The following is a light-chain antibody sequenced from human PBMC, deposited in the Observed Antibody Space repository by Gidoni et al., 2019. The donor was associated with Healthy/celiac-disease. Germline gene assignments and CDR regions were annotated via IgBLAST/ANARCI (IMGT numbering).Light chain of an antibody. CDR1: SSDVGGYNY. J-gene: IGLJ2*01. CDR3: SSYTSSSIL. V-gene: IGLV2-14*01. Sequence: QSALTQPASVSRSPGQSITISCTGTSSDVGGYNYVSWYPQHPGKAPKLMIYQVSNRPSGVSNRFSGSKAGNTASLTISGLQAEDEADYYCSSYTSSSILFGGGTKLTVL. CDR2: QVS.